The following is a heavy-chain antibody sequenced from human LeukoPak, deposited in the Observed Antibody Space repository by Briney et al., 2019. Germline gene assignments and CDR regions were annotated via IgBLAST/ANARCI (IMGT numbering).Heavy chain of an antibody. CDR3: TREGFAAAGYVDY. CDR1: GFTFGDYA. V-gene: IGHV3-49*04. CDR2: IRSKAYGGTT. J-gene: IGHJ4*02. D-gene: IGHD6-13*01. Sequence: GGSLRLSCTASGFTFGDYAMSWVRQAPGKGLEWVGFIRSKAYGGTTEYAASVNGRFTISRDDSKSIAYLQMNSLKTEDTAVYYCTREGFAAAGYVDYWGQGTLVTVSS.